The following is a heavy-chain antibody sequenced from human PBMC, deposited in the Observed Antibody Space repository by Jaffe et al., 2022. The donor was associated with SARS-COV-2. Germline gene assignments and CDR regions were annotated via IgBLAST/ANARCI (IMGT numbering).Heavy chain of an antibody. V-gene: IGHV3-30-3*01. CDR3: ARVAGEKNHYYFDY. CDR2: ISYDGSNK. J-gene: IGHJ4*02. Sequence: QVQLVESGGGVVQPGRSLRLSCAASGFTFSSYAMHWVRQAPGKGLEWVAVISYDGSNKYYADSVKGRFTISRDNSKNTLYLQMNSLRAEDTAVYYCARVAGEKNHYYFDYWGQGTLVTVSS. D-gene: IGHD3-10*01. CDR1: GFTFSSYA.